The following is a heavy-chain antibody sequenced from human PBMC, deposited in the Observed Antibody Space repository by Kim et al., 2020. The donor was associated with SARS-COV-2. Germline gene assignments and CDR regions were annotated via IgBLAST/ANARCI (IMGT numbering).Heavy chain of an antibody. D-gene: IGHD3-3*01. CDR1: GGSFSGYY. V-gene: IGHV4-34*01. J-gene: IGHJ5*02. Sequence: SETLSLTCAVYGGSFSGYYWSWIRQPPGKGLEWIGEINHSGSTNYNPSLKSRVTISVDTSKNQFSLKLSSVTAADTAVYYCARGIRITIFGVAQRFDPWGQGTLVTVSS. CDR2: INHSGST. CDR3: ARGIRITIFGVAQRFDP.